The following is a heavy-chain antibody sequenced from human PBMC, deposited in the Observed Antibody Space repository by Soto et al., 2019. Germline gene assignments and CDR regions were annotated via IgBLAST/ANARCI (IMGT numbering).Heavy chain of an antibody. V-gene: IGHV3-30*18. CDR3: AKVSRPSRISTPDFDY. J-gene: IGHJ4*02. CDR2: ITYDGNTQ. Sequence: GGSLRLSCAASGFTFSNYWMHWVRQAPGKGLVWVAVITYDGNTQFYGDSVKGRFIVSRDNSRNTLYLQLNNLQAEDTAVYYCAKVSRPSRISTPDFDYWGQGTLVTVSS. CDR1: GFTFSNYW.